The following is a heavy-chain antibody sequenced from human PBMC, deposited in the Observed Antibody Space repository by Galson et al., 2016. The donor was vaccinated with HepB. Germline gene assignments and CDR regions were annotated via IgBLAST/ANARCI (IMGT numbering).Heavy chain of an antibody. V-gene: IGHV5-51*01. Sequence: QSGAEVKKPGESLKISCKASGYSFSSSWIAWVRQMPGKGLEWMGVISPRDSDTRYSPSFQGQVSISADKSISTAYLQWSSLKASDTAMYFCVRGGDFWSGYPDYWGQGTLVTVSS. CDR3: VRGGDFWSGYPDY. J-gene: IGHJ4*02. CDR1: GYSFSSSW. D-gene: IGHD3-3*01. CDR2: ISPRDSDT.